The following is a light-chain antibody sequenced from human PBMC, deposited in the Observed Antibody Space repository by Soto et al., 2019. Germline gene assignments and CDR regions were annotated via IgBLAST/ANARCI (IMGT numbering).Light chain of an antibody. CDR1: QRISNW. CDR2: NAS. V-gene: IGKV1-5*03. Sequence: DIQMTQSPSTLSASVGDRVTITCRASQRISNWLAWYQQKRVKAPKLLIYNASSLERGVPSRFSRSRSGTAFTLTISSRLPDDFGTYDCQQYNSYSREGTFGKGSKVEIK. CDR3: QQYNSYSREGT. J-gene: IGKJ1*01.